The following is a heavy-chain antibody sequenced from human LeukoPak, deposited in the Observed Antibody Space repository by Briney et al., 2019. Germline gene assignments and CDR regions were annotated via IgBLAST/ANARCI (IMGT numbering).Heavy chain of an antibody. Sequence: GSLRLSCAASGFTFSSYGMHWVRQAPGKGLEWVAVISYDGSNKYYADSVKGRFTISRDNSKNTLYLQMNSLRAEDTAMYYCAKDGVLRYFDWVDYWGQGTLVTVSS. CDR1: GFTFSSYG. CDR2: ISYDGSNK. D-gene: IGHD3-9*01. V-gene: IGHV3-30*18. J-gene: IGHJ4*02. CDR3: AKDGVLRYFDWVDY.